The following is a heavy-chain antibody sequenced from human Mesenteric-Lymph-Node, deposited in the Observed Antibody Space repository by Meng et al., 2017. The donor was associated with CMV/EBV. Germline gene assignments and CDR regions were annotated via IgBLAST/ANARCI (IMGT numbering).Heavy chain of an antibody. V-gene: IGHV4-39*01. CDR1: GGSISSSSYY. CDR3: ARPHYYGSGSSPWFDP. J-gene: IGHJ5*02. D-gene: IGHD3-10*01. CDR2: IYYSGST. Sequence: HLQLQESGPGPVKPSETLYLTCTAPGGSISSSSYYWGWIRQPPGKGLEWIGCIYYSGSTDYNPSLKSRVTISVDTSKNQFSLKLSSVTAADTAVYYCARPHYYGSGSSPWFDPWGQGTLVAVSS.